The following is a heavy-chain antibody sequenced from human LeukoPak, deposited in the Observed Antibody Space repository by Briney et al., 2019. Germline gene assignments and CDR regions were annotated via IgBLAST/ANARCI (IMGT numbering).Heavy chain of an antibody. D-gene: IGHD2-2*01. CDR1: GYTFTGYY. Sequence: ASVKVSCKASGYTFTGYYMHWVRQAPGQGLEWMGWINPNSGGTNYAQKFQGRVTMTRDTSISTAYMELSRLRSDDTAVYYCARAYCSSTSCHYYFDYWGQGTLVTVSS. CDR2: INPNSGGT. CDR3: ARAYCSSTSCHYYFDY. V-gene: IGHV1-2*02. J-gene: IGHJ4*02.